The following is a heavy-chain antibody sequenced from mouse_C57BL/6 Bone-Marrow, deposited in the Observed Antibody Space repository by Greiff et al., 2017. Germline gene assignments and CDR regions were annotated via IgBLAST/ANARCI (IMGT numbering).Heavy chain of an antibody. J-gene: IGHJ2*01. D-gene: IGHD1-1*01. CDR3: ARMRGITTVVATDYFDY. V-gene: IGHV3-6*01. CDR1: GYSITSGYY. CDR2: ISYDGSN. Sequence: ESGPGLVKPSQSLSLTCSVTGYSITSGYYWNWIRQFPGNKLEWMGYISYDGSNNYNPSLKNRISITRYKSKNQFFLKLNSVTTEDTATYYCARMRGITTVVATDYFDYWGQGTTLTVSS.